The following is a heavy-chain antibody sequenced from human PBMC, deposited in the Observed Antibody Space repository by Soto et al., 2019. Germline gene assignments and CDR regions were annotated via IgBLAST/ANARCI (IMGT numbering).Heavy chain of an antibody. Sequence: SETLSLTCAVNGGSFTGYYGCWIRQSPGKGLEWIGEVSHRGSTNYNPSLKSRVTISIDTSKNQFFLKLSSVTAADTAVYYCARFRLNSNYDAFDIWGQGKVVTVS. J-gene: IGHJ3*02. CDR1: GGSFTGYY. CDR3: ARFRLNSNYDAFDI. V-gene: IGHV4-34*01. D-gene: IGHD1-7*01. CDR2: VSHRGST.